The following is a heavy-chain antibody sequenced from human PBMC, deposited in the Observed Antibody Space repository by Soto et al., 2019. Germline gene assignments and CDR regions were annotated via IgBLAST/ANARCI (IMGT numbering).Heavy chain of an antibody. Sequence: QGQLEESGPGLVKPSGTLSLTCAVSGGSISTDNWWSWVRQPPGKGLEWVGEIYHTRNTNYNPSLKSRLTISIDKSKDQFSLDVTFVTAADTAVYYCARGGRWLFDYWGQGALVTVSS. V-gene: IGHV4-4*02. CDR1: GGSISTDNW. CDR3: ARGGRWLFDY. CDR2: IYHTRNT. J-gene: IGHJ4*02. D-gene: IGHD6-19*01.